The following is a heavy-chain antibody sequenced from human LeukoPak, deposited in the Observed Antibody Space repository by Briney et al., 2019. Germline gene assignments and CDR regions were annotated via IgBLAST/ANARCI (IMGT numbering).Heavy chain of an antibody. D-gene: IGHD3-3*01. V-gene: IGHV3-33*01. J-gene: IGHJ4*02. CDR2: IWYDGSNK. CDR3: ARAEWLLRPFDY. CDR1: GFSFSTYG. Sequence: GGSLRLSCAASGFSFSTYGMHWVRQAPGKGLEWVALIWYDGSNKYCADSVKGRFTISRDNSKDTLYLQMNSLTAEDTAVYYCARAEWLLRPFDYWGQGTLVTVSS.